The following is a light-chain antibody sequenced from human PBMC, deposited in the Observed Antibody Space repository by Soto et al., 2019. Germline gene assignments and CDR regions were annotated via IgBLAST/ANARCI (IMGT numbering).Light chain of an antibody. J-gene: IGKJ4*01. CDR2: GAS. Sequence: VVLTQSPRTLSLSPGERATLSCRASQNVNNNYVAWYQQRPGQAPSLLIYGASDRATGVPDRFSGSGSGTDFTLTISRLEPEEFAVYYCQQHGRSITFGGGTRVE. CDR1: QNVNNNY. V-gene: IGKV3-20*01. CDR3: QQHGRSIT.